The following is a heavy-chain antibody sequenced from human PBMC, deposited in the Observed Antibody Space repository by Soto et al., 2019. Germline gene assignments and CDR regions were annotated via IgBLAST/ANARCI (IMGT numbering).Heavy chain of an antibody. Sequence: SVKVSCKASGFTFTSSAMQWVRQARGQRLEWIGWIVVGSGNTNYAQKFQERVTITGDMSTSTAYMELSSLRSEDTAVYYCAADPGIAAMDAFDIWGQGTMVTVSS. J-gene: IGHJ3*02. V-gene: IGHV1-58*02. CDR2: IVVGSGNT. CDR1: GFTFTSSA. CDR3: AADPGIAAMDAFDI. D-gene: IGHD6-13*01.